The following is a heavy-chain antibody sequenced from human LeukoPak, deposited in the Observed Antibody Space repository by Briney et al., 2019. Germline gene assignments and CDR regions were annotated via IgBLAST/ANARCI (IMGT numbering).Heavy chain of an antibody. D-gene: IGHD5-24*01. CDR3: AKDSRDGYNYVHY. CDR2: ISYDGSNK. CDR1: GFTFSSCG. V-gene: IGHV3-30*18. Sequence: PGGSLRLSCAASGFTFSSCGMHWVRQAPGKGLEWVAVISYDGSNKYYADSVKGRFTISRDNSKNTLYLQMNSLRAEDTAVYYCAKDSRDGYNYVHYWGQGTLVTVSS. J-gene: IGHJ4*02.